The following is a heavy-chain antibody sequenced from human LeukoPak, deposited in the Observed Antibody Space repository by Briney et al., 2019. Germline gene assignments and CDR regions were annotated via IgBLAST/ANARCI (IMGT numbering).Heavy chain of an antibody. CDR2: ISSSSSYI. CDR3: ARVPRYSSGWYYFDY. V-gene: IGHV3-21*01. CDR1: GFTFSSYS. D-gene: IGHD6-19*01. Sequence: GGSLRLSCAASGFTFSSYSMNWVRQAQGQGLEWVSSISSSSSYIYYADSVKGRFTISRDNAKNSLYLQMNSLRAEDTAVYYCARVPRYSSGWYYFDYWGQGTLVTVSS. J-gene: IGHJ4*02.